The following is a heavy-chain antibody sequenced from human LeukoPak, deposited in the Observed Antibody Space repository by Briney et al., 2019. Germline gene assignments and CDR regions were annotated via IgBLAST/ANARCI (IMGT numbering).Heavy chain of an antibody. CDR2: IYYSGST. J-gene: IGHJ5*02. CDR1: GGSISSYY. V-gene: IGHV4-59*08. CDR3: ARHTRPTNWFDP. Sequence: PSETLSLTCTVSGGSISSYYWSWIRQPPGKGLEWIGYIYYSGSTNYDPSLKSRVTISVDTSKNQFSLKLSSVTAADTAVYYCARHTRPTNWFDPWGQGTLVTVSS.